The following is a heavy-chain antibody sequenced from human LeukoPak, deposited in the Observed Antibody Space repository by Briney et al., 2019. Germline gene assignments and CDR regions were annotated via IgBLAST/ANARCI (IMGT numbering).Heavy chain of an antibody. J-gene: IGHJ3*02. Sequence: ASVKVSCKASGYTFTSYGISWVRQATGQGLEWMGWMNPNSGNTGYAQKFQGRVTMTRNTSISTAYMELSSLRSEDTAVYYCARVTIFYYDSSGYAPAHAFDIWGQGTMVTVSS. CDR3: ARVTIFYYDSSGYAPAHAFDI. CDR2: MNPNSGNT. CDR1: GYTFTSYG. D-gene: IGHD3-22*01. V-gene: IGHV1-8*02.